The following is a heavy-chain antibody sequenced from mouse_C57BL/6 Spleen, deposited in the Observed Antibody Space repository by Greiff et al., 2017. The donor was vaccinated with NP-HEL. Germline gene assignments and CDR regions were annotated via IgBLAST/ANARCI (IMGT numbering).Heavy chain of an antibody. D-gene: IGHD2-4*01. CDR1: GYTFTDYN. CDR2: INPNNGGT. CDR3: ALYDYDAAY. Sequence: EVKLMESGPELVKPGASVKMSCKASGYTFTDYNMHWVKQSHGKSLEWIGYINPNNGGTSYNQKFKGKATLTVNKSSSTAYMELRSLTSEDSAVYYCALYDYDAAYWGQGTLVTVSA. J-gene: IGHJ3*01. V-gene: IGHV1-22*01.